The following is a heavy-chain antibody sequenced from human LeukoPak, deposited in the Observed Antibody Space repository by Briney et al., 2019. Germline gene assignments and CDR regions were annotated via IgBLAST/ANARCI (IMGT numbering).Heavy chain of an antibody. D-gene: IGHD3-22*01. V-gene: IGHV4-4*07. Sequence: SETLSLTCTVSGGSISSYYWSWIRQPAGEGLEWIGRIYTSGSTNYNPSLKSRVTMSVDTSKNQFSLKLSSVTAADTAVYYCARVGYYYDSSGYLDYWGQGTLVTVSS. J-gene: IGHJ4*02. CDR1: GGSISSYY. CDR2: IYTSGST. CDR3: ARVGYYYDSSGYLDY.